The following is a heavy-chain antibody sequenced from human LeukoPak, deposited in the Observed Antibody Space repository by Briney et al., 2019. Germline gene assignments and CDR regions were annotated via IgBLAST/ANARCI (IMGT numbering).Heavy chain of an antibody. CDR2: IYTSGST. V-gene: IGHV4-61*02. J-gene: IGHJ3*02. CDR3: AGTTAHAFDI. Sequence: SQTLSLTCTVSGGSISSGGYYWSWIRQPAGKGLEWIGRIYTSGSTNYNPSLKSRVTISVDTSKNQFSLKLSSVTAADTAAYYCAGTTAHAFDIWGQGTMVTVSS. CDR1: GGSISSGGYY. D-gene: IGHD4-17*01.